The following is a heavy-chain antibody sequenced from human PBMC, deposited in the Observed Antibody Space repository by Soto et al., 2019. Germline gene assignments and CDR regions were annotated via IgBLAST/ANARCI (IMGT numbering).Heavy chain of an antibody. Sequence: QVQLQESGPGLVKPSQTLSLTCTVSGGSINHGAYYWNWIRQHPGKGLEWFGYIPYSGNTYYNPSHKSRVTTSLDTCKNQFSLMLSSVTAADTAVYYCARSNYGEYGAQPHHWGQGSPVTVSS. D-gene: IGHD4-17*01. CDR1: GGSINHGAYY. CDR3: ARSNYGEYGAQPHH. CDR2: IPYSGNT. V-gene: IGHV4-31*03. J-gene: IGHJ5*02.